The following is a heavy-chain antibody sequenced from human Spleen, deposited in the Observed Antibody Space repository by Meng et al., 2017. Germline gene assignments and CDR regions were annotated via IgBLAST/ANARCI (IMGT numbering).Heavy chain of an antibody. CDR2: IYHSGST. J-gene: IGHJ4*02. Sequence: QVQLQESGPGLVRPSETLSLTCTVFGDSLSSGDYYWSWIRQPPGKGLEWIGEIYHSGSTNYNPSLKSRVTISVDTSKNQFSLNLSSVTAADTAVYYCAKDAFGYYDSSGENYWGQGTLVTVSS. CDR1: GDSLSSGDYY. V-gene: IGHV4-61*08. D-gene: IGHD3-22*01. CDR3: AKDAFGYYDSSGENY.